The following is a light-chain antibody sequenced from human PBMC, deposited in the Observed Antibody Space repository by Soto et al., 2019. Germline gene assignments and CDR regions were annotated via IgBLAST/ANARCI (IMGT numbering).Light chain of an antibody. CDR1: QDILSD. V-gene: IGKV1-6*01. J-gene: IGKJ1*01. Sequence: AIQMTQSPSSLSASAGDRVTISCRTSQDILSDLAWYQQKPGMAPTFLIFAASNLQRGVPARFSGSGSGTAFTLTISSLQPEDFATYYCLQLYNYPRTFGQGTKV. CDR2: AAS. CDR3: LQLYNYPRT.